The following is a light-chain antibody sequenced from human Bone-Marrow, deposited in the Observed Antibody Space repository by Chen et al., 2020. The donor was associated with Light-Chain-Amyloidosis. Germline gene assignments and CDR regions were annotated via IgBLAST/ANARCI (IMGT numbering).Light chain of an antibody. CDR1: QNIYNN. CDR3: QQRNNWPLT. J-gene: IGKJ4*01. V-gene: IGKV3-15*01. Sequence: EIVMTQSPATLSVSPGESATLSCRASQNIYNNFAWYQQKPGQAPRLLMHGASTRATGIPARFSGSGSGTEFTLTISSLQPEDLAVYYCQQRNNWPLTFGGGTKVEI. CDR2: GAS.